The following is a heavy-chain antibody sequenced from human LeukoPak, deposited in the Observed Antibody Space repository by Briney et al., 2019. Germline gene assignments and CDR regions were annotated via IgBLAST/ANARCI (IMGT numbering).Heavy chain of an antibody. CDR3: AKDGYGDYDY. CDR1: GFIFHDYA. J-gene: IGHJ4*02. Sequence: GGSLRLSCAASGFIFHDYAMHWVRQAPGKGLEWVSLISGDGTSTYYADSVEGRITISRDNSKNSLYLQMNSLRADDTALYYCAKDGYGDYDYWGQGTLVTVSS. CDR2: ISGDGTST. V-gene: IGHV3-43*02. D-gene: IGHD4-17*01.